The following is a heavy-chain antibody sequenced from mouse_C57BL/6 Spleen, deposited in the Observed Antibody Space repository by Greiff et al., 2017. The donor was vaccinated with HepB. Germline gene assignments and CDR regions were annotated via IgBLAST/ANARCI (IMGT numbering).Heavy chain of an antibody. D-gene: IGHD1-1*01. CDR3: TTHYGSSYYYAMDY. CDR2: IDPEDGDT. CDR1: GFNIKDYY. Sequence: VQLQQSGAELVRPGASVKLSCTASGFNIKDYYMHWVKQRPEQGLEWIGRIDPEDGDTEYAPKFQGKATMTADTSSNTAYLQLSSLTSEDTAVYYFTTHYGSSYYYAMDYWGQGTSVTVSS. V-gene: IGHV14-1*01. J-gene: IGHJ4*01.